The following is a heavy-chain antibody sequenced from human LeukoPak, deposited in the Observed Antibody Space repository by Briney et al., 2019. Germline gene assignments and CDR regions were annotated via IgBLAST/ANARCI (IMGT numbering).Heavy chain of an antibody. D-gene: IGHD7-27*01. CDR3: ATIGDRRTGELYRIDY. CDR2: VSYEGSNK. CDR1: GFTFSNYA. V-gene: IGHV3-30-3*01. Sequence: PGRSLRLSCAASGFTFSNYARHWVRQAPGNGLEWVAVVSYEGSNKYYADSVKGRFTISRDNSKNTLYLQMNSLRPEDAAIYYCATIGDRRTGELYRIDYWGQGTLVTVSS. J-gene: IGHJ4*02.